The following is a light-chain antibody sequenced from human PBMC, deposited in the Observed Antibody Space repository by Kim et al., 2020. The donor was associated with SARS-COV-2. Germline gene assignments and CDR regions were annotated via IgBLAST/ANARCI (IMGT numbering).Light chain of an antibody. J-gene: IGLJ2*01. CDR1: SSDVGAYTY. V-gene: IGLV2-14*03. Sequence: QSALTQPTSVSGSPGQSITISCTGTSSDVGAYTYVSWYQQPPGKAPKLLIYDVINRPSGVDSCFAGYKSGNGASLTISGQPAEEDDDYYCSSYSSTSDVVFGGGTQLTVL. CDR3: SSYSSTSDVV. CDR2: DVI.